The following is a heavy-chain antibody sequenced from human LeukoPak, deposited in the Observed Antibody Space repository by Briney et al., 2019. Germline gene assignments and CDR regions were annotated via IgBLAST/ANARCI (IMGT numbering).Heavy chain of an antibody. CDR3: ASSRAGY. CDR1: GTSISTY. Sequence: SETLSLTCTVSGTSISTYWSWIRQPAGKGLEWIGRIYNTGSTSYNPSLKSRVTMSVDTSKNEFSLKLSSVTAADTAVYYCASSRAGYWGQGTLVTVSS. CDR2: IYNTGST. V-gene: IGHV4-4*07. J-gene: IGHJ4*02.